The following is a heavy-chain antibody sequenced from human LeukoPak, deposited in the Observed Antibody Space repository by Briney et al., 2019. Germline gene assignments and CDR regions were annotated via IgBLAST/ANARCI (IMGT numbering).Heavy chain of an antibody. CDR2: IYYSGST. CDR1: GGSLSGFY. J-gene: IGHJ5*02. Sequence: SETLSVTCTVSGGSLSGFYWSWIRQPPGKGLEWIGYIYYSGSTNYNPSLKSRVTISVDTSKNQFSLKLSSVTAADTAVYYCASLYGPDDWFDPWGQGTLVTVSS. CDR3: ASLYGPDDWFDP. V-gene: IGHV4-59*01. D-gene: IGHD4-17*01.